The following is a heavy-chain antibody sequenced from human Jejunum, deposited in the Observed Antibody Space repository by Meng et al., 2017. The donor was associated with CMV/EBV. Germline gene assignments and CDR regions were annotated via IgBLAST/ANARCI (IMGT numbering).Heavy chain of an antibody. D-gene: IGHD1-1*01. Sequence: VSGDSVRSHYWSWIRQPPGKGLEWMGYVYYSGSATYSPSLRSRITISVDTSKNQFSLNLRSVTAADTAMHFCARGIGHASNNSHDYWGQGTLVTVSS. CDR2: VYYSGSA. CDR3: ARGIGHASNNSHDY. CDR1: GDSVRSHY. V-gene: IGHV4-59*02. J-gene: IGHJ4*02.